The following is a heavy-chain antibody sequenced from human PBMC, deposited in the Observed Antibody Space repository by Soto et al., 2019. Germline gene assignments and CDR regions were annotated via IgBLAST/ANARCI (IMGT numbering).Heavy chain of an antibody. J-gene: IGHJ3*02. D-gene: IGHD3-10*02. V-gene: IGHV3-30-3*01. CDR2: ILNDGTNK. CDR3: TSGWDGYDWGDAVDI. Sequence: QVQLVESGGGVVQPGRSLRLSCAASGFTFSNYAMHWVRQAPGKGLVWVANILNDGTNKNYADSVKGRFTISRDNSQNTVYLQMNTLRLDDTAVYYCTSGWDGYDWGDAVDIWGQGTLVRVSS. CDR1: GFTFSNYA.